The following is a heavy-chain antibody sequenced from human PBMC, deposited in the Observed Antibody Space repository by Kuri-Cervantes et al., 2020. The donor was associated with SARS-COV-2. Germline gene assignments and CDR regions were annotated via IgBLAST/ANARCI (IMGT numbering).Heavy chain of an antibody. D-gene: IGHD3-3*01. J-gene: IGHJ5*02. CDR3: ARAPHLLRFLEWLPSRLYWFDP. Sequence: ASVKVSCKASGYTFTSYDINWVRQATGQGLEWMGWMNPNSGNTGYAQKFQGRVTMTRNTSISTAYMELSSLRSEDTAVHYCARAPHLLRFLEWLPSRLYWFDPWGQGTLVTVSS. CDR1: GYTFTSYD. CDR2: MNPNSGNT. V-gene: IGHV1-8*01.